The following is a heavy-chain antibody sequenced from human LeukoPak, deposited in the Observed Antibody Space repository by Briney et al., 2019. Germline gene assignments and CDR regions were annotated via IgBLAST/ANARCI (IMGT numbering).Heavy chain of an antibody. CDR3: ARAGLRYFDWLD. Sequence: GGSLRLSCAASGFTFSNYAMSWVRQAPGKGLEWVSTISGGADTTYYADSVKGRFTISRDNSKEKLYLQMNSLRAEDTAVYYCARAGLRYFDWLDWGQGTLATVSS. V-gene: IGHV3-23*01. D-gene: IGHD3-9*01. J-gene: IGHJ4*02. CDR2: ISGGADTT. CDR1: GFTFSNYA.